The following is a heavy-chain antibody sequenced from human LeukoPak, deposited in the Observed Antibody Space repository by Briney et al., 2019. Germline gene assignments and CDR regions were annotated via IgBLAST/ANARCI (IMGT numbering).Heavy chain of an antibody. D-gene: IGHD1-14*01. J-gene: IGHJ4*02. CDR1: GGSVSSYY. Sequence: PSETLSLTCSVSGGSVSSYYWSWIRQSPGKGLEWIGYIHNSGRTNYNPSLKSRVTGFIDTSKNQVSLRLSSVTAADTAVYYCARHGTISSESYFDYWGQGALVTVSS. CDR2: IHNSGRT. CDR3: ARHGTISSESYFDY. V-gene: IGHV4-59*08.